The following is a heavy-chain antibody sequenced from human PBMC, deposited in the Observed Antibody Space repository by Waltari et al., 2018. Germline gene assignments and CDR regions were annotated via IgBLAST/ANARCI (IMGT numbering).Heavy chain of an antibody. J-gene: IGHJ6*02. D-gene: IGHD5-12*01. CDR3: ARDPIVYTTYWSDYVYGMDV. CDR2: INAGNGNT. V-gene: IGHV1-3*01. Sequence: VQLVQSGAEVKKPGASVKVSCQASGYTFTSYAMHWVRQAPGPRLEWMGWINAGNGNTKCSLKFQGRVNITRDTSASTAYMELSSLRSEDTAVHYCARDPIVYTTYWSDYVYGMDVWGQVTTVTVSS. CDR1: GYTFTSYA.